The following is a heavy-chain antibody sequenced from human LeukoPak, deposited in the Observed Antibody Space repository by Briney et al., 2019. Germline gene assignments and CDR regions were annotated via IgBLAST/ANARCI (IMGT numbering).Heavy chain of an antibody. CDR2: IGDSGGST. J-gene: IGHJ4*02. V-gene: IGHV3-23*01. D-gene: IGHD4-17*01. CDR3: AKGGSLTTVTHFDY. CDR1: GFTFGDYA. Sequence: GGSLRLSCTASGFTFGDYAMSWFRQAPGKGLEWVSGIGDSGGSTYYADSVKGRFTISRDNSKNTLYLQMNSLRAEDTAVYYCAKGGSLTTVTHFDYWGQGTLVTVSS.